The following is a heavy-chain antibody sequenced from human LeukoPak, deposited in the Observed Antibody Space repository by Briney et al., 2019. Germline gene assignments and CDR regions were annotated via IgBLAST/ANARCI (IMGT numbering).Heavy chain of an antibody. CDR2: IYTSGTT. CDR1: GGSISSYY. J-gene: IGHJ4*02. Sequence: PSETLSLTCTVSGGSISSYYWSWVRQPAGKALEWTGRIYTSGTTSYNPSLKSRVTISVDTSKNHFSLKLTSVTAADTAVYYCARGDTVTGTFDYWGQGALVTVSS. CDR3: ARGDTVTGTFDY. V-gene: IGHV4-4*07. D-gene: IGHD6-19*01.